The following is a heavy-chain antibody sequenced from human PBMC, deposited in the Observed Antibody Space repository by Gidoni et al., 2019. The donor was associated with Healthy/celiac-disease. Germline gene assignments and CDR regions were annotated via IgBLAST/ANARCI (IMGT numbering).Heavy chain of an antibody. CDR1: GFTFSSYA. V-gene: IGHV3-23*01. CDR3: AKDRYYDSSGYPDYVDY. CDR2: ISGSGGST. J-gene: IGHJ4*02. Sequence: EVQLLESGGGLVQPGGSLRLSCAASGFTFSSYAMSWVRQAPGQGLEWVSAISGSGGSTYYADSVKGRFTNSRDNSKNTLYLQMNSLRAEDTAVYYCAKDRYYDSSGYPDYVDYWGQGTLVTVSS. D-gene: IGHD3-22*01.